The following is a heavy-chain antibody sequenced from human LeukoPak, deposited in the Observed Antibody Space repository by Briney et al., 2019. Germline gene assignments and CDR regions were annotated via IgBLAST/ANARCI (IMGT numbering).Heavy chain of an antibody. Sequence: GGSLRLSCAASGFTFSSYAMSWVRQAPGKGLEWVSAISGGGGSTYYADSVKGRFTISRDNSKNTLYLQMNSLRAEDTAVYYCVYYGSGSYYXFDYWGQGTLVTVSS. CDR1: GFTFSSYA. CDR2: ISGGGGST. CDR3: VYYGSGSYYXFDY. D-gene: IGHD3-10*01. J-gene: IGHJ4*02. V-gene: IGHV3-23*01.